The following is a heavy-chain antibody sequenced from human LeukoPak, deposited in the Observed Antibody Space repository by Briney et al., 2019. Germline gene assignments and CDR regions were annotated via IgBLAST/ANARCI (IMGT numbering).Heavy chain of an antibody. Sequence: GGSLRLSCAASGFTVSGNYMSWVRQAPGKGLEWVSIIYSGSSTFYADSVKGRFTISRDNSKNAVYLQMNSLGAEDTAVYYCARGPRIAVAGTYFDYWGQGTLVTVSS. CDR1: GFTVSGNY. D-gene: IGHD6-19*01. J-gene: IGHJ4*02. CDR3: ARGPRIAVAGTYFDY. V-gene: IGHV3-66*01. CDR2: IYSGSST.